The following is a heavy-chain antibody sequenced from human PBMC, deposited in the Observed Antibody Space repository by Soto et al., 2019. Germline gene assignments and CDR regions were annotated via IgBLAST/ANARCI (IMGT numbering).Heavy chain of an antibody. J-gene: IGHJ2*01. CDR2: ISGSGGST. V-gene: IGHV3-23*01. CDR1: GFTFSSYA. Sequence: AGGSLRLSCAASGFTFSSYAMSWVRQAPGKGLEWVSAISGSGGSTYYADSVKGRFTISRDNSKNTLYLQMNSLRAEDTAVYYCAKSSYYDSSGYAYWYFDLWGRGTLVTVSS. CDR3: AKSSYYDSSGYAYWYFDL. D-gene: IGHD3-22*01.